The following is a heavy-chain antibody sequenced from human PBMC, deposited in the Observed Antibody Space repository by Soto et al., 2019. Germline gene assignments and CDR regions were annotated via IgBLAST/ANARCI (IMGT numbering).Heavy chain of an antibody. Sequence: SETLSLTCTVSGDSRIGYSYYWAWIRQPPGKGLEWIATVYYSASTYYNPSLESRATISVGASTNHFSLNLRSVAAADTAVYYCARCTFPYGDFDYWGQGALVTVSS. CDR2: VYYSAST. J-gene: IGHJ4*02. CDR1: GDSRIGYSYY. CDR3: ARCTFPYGDFDY. D-gene: IGHD4-17*01. V-gene: IGHV4-39*02.